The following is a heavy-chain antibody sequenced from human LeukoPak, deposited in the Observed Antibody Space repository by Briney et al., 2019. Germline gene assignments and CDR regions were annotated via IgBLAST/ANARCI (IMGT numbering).Heavy chain of an antibody. CDR3: ARLVGSND. J-gene: IGHJ4*02. CDR2: IRNKANSYTT. D-gene: IGHD1-26*01. V-gene: IGHV3-72*01. CDR1: GFTFSDHS. Sequence: PGGSLRLSCAASGFTFSDHSMDWARQAPGKGLEWVGRIRNKANSYTTEYAASVKGRFTISRDDSKNSLFLQMNSLKTEDTAVYYCARLVGSNDWGQGTLVTVSS.